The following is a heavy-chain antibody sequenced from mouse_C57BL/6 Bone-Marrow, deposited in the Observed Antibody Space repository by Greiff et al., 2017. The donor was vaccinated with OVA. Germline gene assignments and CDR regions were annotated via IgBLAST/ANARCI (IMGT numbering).Heavy chain of an antibody. CDR2: IHPSDSAT. CDR3: ARSWVTTANWYFDV. V-gene: IGHV1-74*01. J-gene: IGHJ1*03. D-gene: IGHD1-2*01. Sequence: QVQLQQPGADLVMPGASVKVSCKASGYTFTSYWMHWVKQRPGQGLEWIGRIHPSDSATNYNQKFKGKATLTVDKSSSTAYMQLSSLTSEDSAVYFCARSWVTTANWYFDVWGTGTTVTVSS. CDR1: GYTFTSYW.